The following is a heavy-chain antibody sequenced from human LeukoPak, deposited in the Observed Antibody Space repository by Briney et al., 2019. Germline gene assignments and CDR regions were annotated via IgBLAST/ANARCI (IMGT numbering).Heavy chain of an antibody. D-gene: IGHD5-12*01. Sequence: SETLSLTCGVSGGSISSSGYYWAWIRQPPGTGLEWIGSISYTGTTYYNPSLKSRLTISADRSNNQFSLKLTSVTPADTAVYYCARRRIVATIDYWGQGTLVTVSS. CDR1: GGSISSSGYY. V-gene: IGHV4-39*01. CDR3: ARRRIVATIDY. J-gene: IGHJ4*02. CDR2: ISYTGTT.